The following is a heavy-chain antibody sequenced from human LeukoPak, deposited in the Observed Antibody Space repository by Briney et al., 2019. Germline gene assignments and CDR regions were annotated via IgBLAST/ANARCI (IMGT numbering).Heavy chain of an antibody. D-gene: IGHD3-10*01. Sequence: GRSLRLSCAASGFTFSSHGMHWVRQAPGKGLEWVAVISYDGSNEFYADSVKGRFTISRDNSKNTLYLQMNSLRAEDTALYYCAKDRRFGGDWFPFDSWGQGTLVIVSS. CDR3: AKDRRFGGDWFPFDS. V-gene: IGHV3-30*18. CDR1: GFTFSSHG. CDR2: ISYDGSNE. J-gene: IGHJ5*01.